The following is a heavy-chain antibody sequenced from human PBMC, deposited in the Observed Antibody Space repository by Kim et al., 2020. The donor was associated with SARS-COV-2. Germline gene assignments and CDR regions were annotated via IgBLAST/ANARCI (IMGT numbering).Heavy chain of an antibody. V-gene: IGHV4-30-2*01. D-gene: IGHD3-16*02. Sequence: SETLSLTCGVSGGSISSGGYSWSWIRQPPGKGLEWIGYIYHSGSTYYNPSLKSRVTISVDKSKNQFSLKLSSVTAADTAVYYCARGLGGVIAADYWGQGT. J-gene: IGHJ4*02. CDR1: GGSISSGGYS. CDR2: IYHSGST. CDR3: ARGLGGVIAADY.